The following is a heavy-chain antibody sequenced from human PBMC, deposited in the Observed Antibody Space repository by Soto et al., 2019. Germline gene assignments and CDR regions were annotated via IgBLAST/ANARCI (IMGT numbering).Heavy chain of an antibody. Sequence: QVQLVQSGAEVKKPGSSVKVSCKALGGTFSSYTISWLRQAPGQGLKWMGRIIPILGIANNAQKFQGRVTITSDKSTSTAYMELSSLRSEDTAVYYCARAVIVVVPEPDAFDIWGQGTMVTVSS. D-gene: IGHD2-2*01. CDR3: ARAVIVVVPEPDAFDI. V-gene: IGHV1-69*02. CDR1: GGTFSSYT. CDR2: IIPILGIA. J-gene: IGHJ3*02.